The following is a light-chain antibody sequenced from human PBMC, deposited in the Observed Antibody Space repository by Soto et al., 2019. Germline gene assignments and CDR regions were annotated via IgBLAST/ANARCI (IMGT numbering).Light chain of an antibody. Sequence: DVVMTQSPLSLPVTPGEPASISCRSSQSLLHRNGKNYLDWYLQKPGQSPQLLIYLGSNRASGVPDRFSGSESGTDFTLKISRVEAEDVGVYYCMQALQTPSFGQGTNLEIK. CDR2: LGS. CDR3: MQALQTPS. J-gene: IGKJ2*01. CDR1: QSLLHRNGKNY. V-gene: IGKV2-28*01.